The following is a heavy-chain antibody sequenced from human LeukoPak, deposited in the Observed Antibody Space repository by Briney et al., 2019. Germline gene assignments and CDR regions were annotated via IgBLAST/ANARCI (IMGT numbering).Heavy chain of an antibody. CDR1: GGFISSYY. CDR2: IYYSGST. Sequence: SETLSLTCTVSGGFISSYYWSWIRQPPGKGLEWIGNIYYSGSTNYNPSLKSRVTISVDTSKNQFSLKLSSVTAADTAVYYCTRGSIAYYYMDVWGKGTTVTISS. J-gene: IGHJ6*03. D-gene: IGHD3-22*01. CDR3: TRGSIAYYYMDV. V-gene: IGHV4-59*01.